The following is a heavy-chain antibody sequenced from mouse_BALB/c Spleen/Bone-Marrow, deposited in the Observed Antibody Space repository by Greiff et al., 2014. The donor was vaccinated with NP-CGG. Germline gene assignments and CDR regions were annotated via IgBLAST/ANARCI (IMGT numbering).Heavy chain of an antibody. J-gene: IGHJ4*01. V-gene: IGHV5-6*02. CDR2: INSGGSYT. CDR1: GFTLSTYG. Sequence: EVKLMESGGDLVKPGGSLKLSCAASGFTLSTYGMSWVRQTPDKRLEWVATINSGGSYTYYPDSVKGRFTISRDNAKNILYLQMSSLKSEDTAMYYCTRRARYDERSDMAHCGQGTSVTVSS. D-gene: IGHD2-14*01. CDR3: TRRARYDERSDMAH.